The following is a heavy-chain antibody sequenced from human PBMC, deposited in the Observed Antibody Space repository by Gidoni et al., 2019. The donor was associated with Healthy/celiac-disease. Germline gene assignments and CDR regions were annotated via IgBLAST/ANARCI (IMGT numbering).Heavy chain of an antibody. V-gene: IGHV3-33*08. CDR2: RWYDGSNK. CDR1: GFTFRSYG. J-gene: IGHJ4*02. CDR3: ARDIVVVVAATTASYFDY. Sequence: QVQLVESGGGVVQPGRSLRLSCAASGFTFRSYGMHWVRQAPGKGLEWVAVRWYDGSNKYYADSVKGRFTISRDNSKNTLYLQMNSLRAEDTAVYYCARDIVVVVAATTASYFDYWGQGTLVTVSS. D-gene: IGHD2-15*01.